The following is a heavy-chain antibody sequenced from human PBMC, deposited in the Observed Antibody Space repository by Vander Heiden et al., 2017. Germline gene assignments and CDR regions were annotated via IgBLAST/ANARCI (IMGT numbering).Heavy chain of an antibody. Sequence: EVQLVQSGAEVKKPGESLKLPCNGSGYCLTSYWIGWVRQLPGKGLEWMGIIYPGDSDTRYSPSFQGQGTISADKSISTAYLQWSSLKASDTAMYYCARLRDYYDRSGLYYFDYWGQGTLVTVSS. CDR1: GYCLTSYW. V-gene: IGHV5-51*01. D-gene: IGHD3-22*01. J-gene: IGHJ4*02. CDR2: IYPGDSDT. CDR3: ARLRDYYDRSGLYYFDY.